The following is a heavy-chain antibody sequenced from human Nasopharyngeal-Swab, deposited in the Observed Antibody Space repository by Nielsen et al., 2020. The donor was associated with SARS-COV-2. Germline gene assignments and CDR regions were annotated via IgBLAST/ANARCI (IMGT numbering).Heavy chain of an antibody. CDR1: GGAISSYY. CDR3: ARGISSWSD. CDR2: IYYSGST. J-gene: IGHJ4*02. V-gene: IGHV4-59*12. Sequence: SDTLSLTCTVSGGAISSYYWSWIRQPPGKGLEWIGYIYYSGSTNYNPSLKSRVTISVDTSKNQFSLKLSSVTDADTAVYYCARGISSWSDWGQGTLVTVSS. D-gene: IGHD6-13*01.